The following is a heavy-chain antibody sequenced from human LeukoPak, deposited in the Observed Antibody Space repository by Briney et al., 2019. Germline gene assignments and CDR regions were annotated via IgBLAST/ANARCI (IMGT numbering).Heavy chain of an antibody. V-gene: IGHV3-53*01. Sequence: GGSLRLSCAASGFTVSSSYMTWVRQAPGKGLEWGSVIYTGGSTYYADSVKGRFTISRDNSKNTLYLQMNSLRAEDTAVYYCARDLRGFIDYWGQGTLVTVSS. CDR1: GFTVSSSY. J-gene: IGHJ4*02. D-gene: IGHD5-12*01. CDR2: IYTGGST. CDR3: ARDLRGFIDY.